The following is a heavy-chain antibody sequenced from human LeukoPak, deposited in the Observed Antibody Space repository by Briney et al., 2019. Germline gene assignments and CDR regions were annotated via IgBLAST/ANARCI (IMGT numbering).Heavy chain of an antibody. CDR2: ISYDGSNK. Sequence: GRSLRLSCAASGVTFSSYAMHWVRQAPGKGLEWGAVISYDGSNKYYADSVKGRFTISRDNSKNTLYLQMNSLRAEDTAVYYCARDPGWELPLYYFDYWGQGTLVTVSS. CDR3: ARDPGWELPLYYFDY. V-gene: IGHV3-30*04. D-gene: IGHD1-26*01. CDR1: GVTFSSYA. J-gene: IGHJ4*02.